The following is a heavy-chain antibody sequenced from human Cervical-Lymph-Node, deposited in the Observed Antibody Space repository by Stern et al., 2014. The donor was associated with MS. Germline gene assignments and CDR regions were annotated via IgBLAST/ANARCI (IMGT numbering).Heavy chain of an antibody. CDR3: ARDPYDFWSGYYTGMDV. CDR1: GFPFSNYG. CDR2: IWYDGSKK. V-gene: IGHV3-33*01. J-gene: IGHJ6*02. D-gene: IGHD3-3*01. Sequence: VQLVESGGGVVQPGRSMRLSCGASGFPFSNYGMQWVRQAPGKGLEWVALIWYDGSKKYYADSVKGRFTISRDNPNNTVSLQMNSLRAEDTAVYYCARDPYDFWSGYYTGMDVWGRGTTVTVSS.